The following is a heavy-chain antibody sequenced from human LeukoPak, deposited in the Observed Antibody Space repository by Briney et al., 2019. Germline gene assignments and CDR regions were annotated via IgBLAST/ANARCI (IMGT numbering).Heavy chain of an antibody. Sequence: GGSLRLSCAVSGFTFYTYAVTWVRQAPGKGLEWVSSISGSGDNTYYADSVKGRFTVSRDNSKNTLYLQMNSLRAEDTAVYYCAKTPGDCTGGTCYTFDYWGQGSLVTVSS. V-gene: IGHV3-23*01. D-gene: IGHD2-15*01. CDR1: GFTFYTYA. J-gene: IGHJ4*02. CDR3: AKTPGDCTGGTCYTFDY. CDR2: ISGSGDNT.